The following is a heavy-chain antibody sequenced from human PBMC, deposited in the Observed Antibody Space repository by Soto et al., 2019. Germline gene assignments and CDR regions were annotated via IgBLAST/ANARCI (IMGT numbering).Heavy chain of an antibody. J-gene: IGHJ4*02. V-gene: IGHV3-48*01. Sequence: EVQLVESGGGLVQPGGSLRLSCVASGFTFSTYSMNWVRQAPGKGLEWVSYITSRSSTIHYADSVKGRFTISRDNAKNSLYLQTNSLRAEDTAVYYCTRDPHALDFWGQGILVTVSS. CDR3: TRDPHALDF. CDR2: ITSRSSTI. CDR1: GFTFSTYS.